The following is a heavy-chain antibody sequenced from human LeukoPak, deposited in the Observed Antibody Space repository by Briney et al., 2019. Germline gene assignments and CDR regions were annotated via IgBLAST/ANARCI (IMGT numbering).Heavy chain of an antibody. CDR3: AELGITMIGGV. CDR1: GFTFSSYE. Sequence: QAGGSLRLSCAAPGFTFSSYEMNWVRQAPGKGLEWVSYISSSGSTIYYADSVKGRFTISRDNAKNSLYLQMNSLGAEDTAVYYCAELGITMIGGVWGKGTTVTISS. D-gene: IGHD3-10*02. V-gene: IGHV3-48*03. J-gene: IGHJ6*04. CDR2: ISSSGSTI.